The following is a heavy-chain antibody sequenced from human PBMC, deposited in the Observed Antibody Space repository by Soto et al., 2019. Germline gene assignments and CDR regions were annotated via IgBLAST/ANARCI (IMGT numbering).Heavy chain of an antibody. D-gene: IGHD3-22*01. CDR3: VVASNYYDSSRYYPFDY. CDR2: ISAYNGNT. Sequence: QVQLVQSGAEVKKPGASVKVSCKASGYTFTSYGISWVRQAPGQGLEWMGWISAYNGNTNYAQKLQGRVTMTTDTATSTACMELRSLRSDDTAVYYCVVASNYYDSSRYYPFDYWGQGTLVTVSS. CDR1: GYTFTSYG. V-gene: IGHV1-18*01. J-gene: IGHJ4*02.